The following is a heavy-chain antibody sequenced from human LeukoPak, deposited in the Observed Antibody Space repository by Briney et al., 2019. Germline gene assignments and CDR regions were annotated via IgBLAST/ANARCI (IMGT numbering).Heavy chain of an antibody. CDR1: GYTFTGYY. CDR3: AREVVQYDSSGWATKTFDY. V-gene: IGHV1-2*02. CDR2: INPNSGGT. Sequence: ASVEVSCKASGYTFTGYYMHWVRQAPGQGLEWMGWINPNSGGTNYAQKFQGRVTMTRDTSISTAYMELSRLRSDDTAVYYCAREVVQYDSSGWATKTFDYWGQGTLVTVSS. D-gene: IGHD3-22*01. J-gene: IGHJ4*02.